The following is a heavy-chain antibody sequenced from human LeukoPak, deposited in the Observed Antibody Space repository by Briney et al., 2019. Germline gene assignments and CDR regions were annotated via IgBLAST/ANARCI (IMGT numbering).Heavy chain of an antibody. Sequence: GGSLRLSCAASGFTFSSYAMHWVRQAPGKGLEWVAVISYDGSNKYYADSVKGRLTISRDNSKNTLYLQMNSLRAEDTAVYYCAKDGALSTSWYFYCDYWGQGTLVTVSS. J-gene: IGHJ4*02. V-gene: IGHV3-30-3*01. D-gene: IGHD2-2*01. CDR1: GFTFSSYA. CDR2: ISYDGSNK. CDR3: AKDGALSTSWYFYCDY.